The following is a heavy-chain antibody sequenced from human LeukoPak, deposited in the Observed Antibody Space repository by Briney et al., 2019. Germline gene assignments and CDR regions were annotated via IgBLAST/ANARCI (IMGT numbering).Heavy chain of an antibody. V-gene: IGHV3-30-3*01. J-gene: IGHJ4*02. CDR3: AKDGIVVSYFDY. CDR1: GFTFNTYA. Sequence: GGSLRLSCAASGFTFNTYAMHWVRQAPGKGLEWLAVVSSDGNNKYYADSVKGRFTISRDNSKNTLYLQMNSLRAEDTAMYYCAKDGIVVSYFDYWGQGTLDTVSS. CDR2: VSSDGNNK. D-gene: IGHD3-22*01.